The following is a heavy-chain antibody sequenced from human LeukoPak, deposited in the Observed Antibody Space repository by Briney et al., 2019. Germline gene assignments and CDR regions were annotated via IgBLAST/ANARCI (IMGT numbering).Heavy chain of an antibody. CDR3: ARDLLRYCSSTSCYFYYGMDV. V-gene: IGHV1-2*02. D-gene: IGHD2-2*01. J-gene: IGHJ6*02. CDR1: GYTFTGYY. CDR2: TNPNSGGT. Sequence: ASVKVSCKASGYTFTGYYMHWVRQAPGQGLEWMGWTNPNSGGTNYAQKFQGRVTMTRDTSISTAYMELSRLRSDDTAVYYCARDLLRYCSSTSCYFYYGMDVWGQGTTVTVSS.